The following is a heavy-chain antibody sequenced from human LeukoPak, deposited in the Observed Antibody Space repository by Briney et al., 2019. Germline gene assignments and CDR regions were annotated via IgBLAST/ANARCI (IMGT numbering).Heavy chain of an antibody. CDR1: GYTFTSYD. D-gene: IGHD2-2*02. V-gene: IGHV1-8*01. CDR2: MNPNSGNT. CDR3: AFRCSSTSCYNRNAFDI. J-gene: IGHJ3*02. Sequence: ASVKVSCKASGYTFTSYDINWVRQATGQGLEWMGWMNPNSGNTGYAQKFQGRVTMTRDMSTSTVYMELSSLRSEDTAVYYCAFRCSSTSCYNRNAFDIWGQGTMVTVSS.